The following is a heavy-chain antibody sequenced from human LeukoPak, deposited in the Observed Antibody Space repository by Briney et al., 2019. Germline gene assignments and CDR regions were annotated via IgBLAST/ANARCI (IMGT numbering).Heavy chain of an antibody. Sequence: GGSLRLSCAASGFTFSSYNMNWVRQAPGKGLEWVANIKQDGSEKNYVDSVKGRFIISRDNAKNSLYLQMNTLRADDTAVYYCARDGFGTGSNWGQGTLVTVSS. V-gene: IGHV3-7*03. CDR2: IKQDGSEK. J-gene: IGHJ4*02. D-gene: IGHD3-16*01. CDR1: GFTFSSYN. CDR3: ARDGFGTGSN.